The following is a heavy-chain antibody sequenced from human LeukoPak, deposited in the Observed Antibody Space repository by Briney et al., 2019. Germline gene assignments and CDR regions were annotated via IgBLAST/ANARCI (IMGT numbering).Heavy chain of an antibody. V-gene: IGHV4-30-2*01. Sequence: SETLSLTCVVSGGSLSSGGYSWSWIRQPPGTGLEWIGYIYHSGSTYYNPSLKSRVTISEDRSKNQFSLKLSSVTAANTAVYYCASRKVDYYYGMDVWGKGTPVTVSS. CDR2: IYHSGST. J-gene: IGHJ6*04. CDR1: GGSLSSGGYS. D-gene: IGHD2-15*01. CDR3: ASRKVDYYYGMDV.